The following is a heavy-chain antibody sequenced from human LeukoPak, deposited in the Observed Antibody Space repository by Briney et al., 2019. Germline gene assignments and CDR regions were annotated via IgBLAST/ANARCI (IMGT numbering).Heavy chain of an antibody. J-gene: IGHJ6*03. CDR2: MDPDSGNT. CDR1: GYTFRSYI. V-gene: IGHV1-8*01. CDR3: ARDYYFYMDV. Sequence: ASVKVSCKASGYTFRSYIINWVRQATGQGPEWLGWMDPDSGNTGYAQKFQGRVTMAGNTPISTAYMELSSPRSEDTAVYYCARDYYFYMDVWGKGTTVTVSS.